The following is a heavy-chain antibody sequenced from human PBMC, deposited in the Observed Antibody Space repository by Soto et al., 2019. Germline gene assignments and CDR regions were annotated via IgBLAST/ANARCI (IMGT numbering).Heavy chain of an antibody. CDR2: IYHTEST. J-gene: IGHJ4*02. Sequence: ETLSLTCAVSGDSISSSFWWSWVRQPPGKGLEWIGEIYHTESTVYNPSLKSRVTISVDKSKNQFSLNLDSVTAADTAVYYCARYDFGTFDYWGRGILVTVSS. D-gene: IGHD4-17*01. CDR1: GDSISSSFW. CDR3: ARYDFGTFDY. V-gene: IGHV4-4*02.